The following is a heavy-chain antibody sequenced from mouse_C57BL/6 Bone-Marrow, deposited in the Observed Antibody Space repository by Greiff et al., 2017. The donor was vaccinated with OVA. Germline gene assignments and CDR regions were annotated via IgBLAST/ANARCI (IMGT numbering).Heavy chain of an antibody. Sequence: VNLVESGAELVRPGASVKLSCKASGYTFTDYYISWVKQRPGQGLEWIARIYPGSGNTYYNEKFKGKATLTVEKSSSTAYMQLSSLTSDDSAVYFCARSERLKDFVDYWGQGTTLTVSA. CDR3: ARSERLKDFVDY. D-gene: IGHD2-2*01. V-gene: IGHV1-76*01. CDR1: GYTFTDYY. J-gene: IGHJ2*01. CDR2: IYPGSGNT.